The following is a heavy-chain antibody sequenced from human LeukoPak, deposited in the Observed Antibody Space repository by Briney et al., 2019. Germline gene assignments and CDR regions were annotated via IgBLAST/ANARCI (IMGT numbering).Heavy chain of an antibody. Sequence: PGGSLRLSCAASEFTFSNYAMSWVRQAPGKGLEGVSAISGSGGSTYYADSVKGRFTISRDNSKNTLYLQMNSLRAEDTAVYYCAKDIRALYYGSGSYSPSFDYWGQGTLVTVSS. CDR1: EFTFSNYA. V-gene: IGHV3-23*01. CDR2: ISGSGGST. CDR3: AKDIRALYYGSGSYSPSFDY. D-gene: IGHD3-10*01. J-gene: IGHJ4*02.